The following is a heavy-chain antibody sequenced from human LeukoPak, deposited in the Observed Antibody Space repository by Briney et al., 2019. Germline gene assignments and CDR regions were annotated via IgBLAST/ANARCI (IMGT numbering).Heavy chain of an antibody. CDR3: AKSPYYDSSGDAFEI. J-gene: IGHJ3*02. Sequence: PGGSLRLSCAASGFTFNSYAMSWVRQAPGKGLEWVSTISASGTSTYYADSVKGRFTISRDNSKNTLYLQMNSLRAEDTAVYFCAKSPYYDSSGDAFEIWGQGTLVTVSS. CDR1: GFTFNSYA. D-gene: IGHD3-22*01. CDR2: ISASGTST. V-gene: IGHV3-23*01.